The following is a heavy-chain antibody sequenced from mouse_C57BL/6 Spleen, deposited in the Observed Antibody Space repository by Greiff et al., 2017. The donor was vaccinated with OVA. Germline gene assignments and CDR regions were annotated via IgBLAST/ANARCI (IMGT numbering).Heavy chain of an antibody. J-gene: IGHJ2*01. CDR3: ARGYYFDY. CDR1: GYTFTSYW. CDR2: IDPSDSYN. V-gene: IGHV1-50*01. Sequence: QVQLQQPGAELVKPGASVKLSCTASGYTFTSYWMQWVKQRPGQGLEWIGEIDPSDSYNNYNQKFKGKATLTVHTSSRTAYMQLSSLTSEDSAVYYCARGYYFDYWGQGTTLTVSS.